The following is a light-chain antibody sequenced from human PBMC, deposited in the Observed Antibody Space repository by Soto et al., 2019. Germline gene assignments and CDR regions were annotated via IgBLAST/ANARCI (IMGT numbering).Light chain of an antibody. V-gene: IGLV3-21*02. CDR2: DDR. CDR3: QVWHSTSVRV. Sequence: SYELTQPPSVSVAPGQTASITCGGNNIGAKGVHWYQQKNPGQAPVLVVFDDRARPSAIPERFSGSNSGNTGTLTISRVEAGDEADYYCQVWHSTSVRVFGGGTKLTVL. J-gene: IGLJ2*01. CDR1: NIGAKG.